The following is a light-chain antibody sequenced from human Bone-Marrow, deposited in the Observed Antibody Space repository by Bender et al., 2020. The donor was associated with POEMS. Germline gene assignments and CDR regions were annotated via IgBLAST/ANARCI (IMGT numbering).Light chain of an antibody. CDR2: EGS. CDR1: SSDVGSYNL. Sequence: QSALTQPASVSGSPGQSITISCTGTSSDVGSYNLVSWYQQYPGKAPKLMIYEGSKRPSWVSNRFSGSESGNTASLTISGLQAEDEADYYCSSYTGSNLLFGGGTKVTVL. J-gene: IGLJ3*02. V-gene: IGLV2-23*01. CDR3: SSYTGSNLL.